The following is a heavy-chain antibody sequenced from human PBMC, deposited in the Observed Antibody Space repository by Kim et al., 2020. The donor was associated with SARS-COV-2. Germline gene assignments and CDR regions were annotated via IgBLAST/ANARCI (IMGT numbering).Heavy chain of an antibody. CDR1: GGTFSSYA. CDR2: IIPIFGTA. Sequence: ASVKVSCKASGGTFSSYAISWVRQAPGQGLEWMGGIIPIFGTANYAQKFQGRVTITADESTSTAYMELSSLRSEDTAVYYCARDISPDYYGSGSYYGPFDYWGQGTLVTVSS. V-gene: IGHV1-69*13. D-gene: IGHD3-10*01. J-gene: IGHJ4*02. CDR3: ARDISPDYYGSGSYYGPFDY.